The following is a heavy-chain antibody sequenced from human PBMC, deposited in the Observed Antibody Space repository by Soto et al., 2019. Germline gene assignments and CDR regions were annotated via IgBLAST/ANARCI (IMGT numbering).Heavy chain of an antibody. J-gene: IGHJ5*02. CDR1: SGSISSSNW. CDR3: ASAFNSRFLDYLFDP. CDR2: IYHSGST. V-gene: IGHV4-4*02. Sequence: QVQLQESGPGLVKPSGTLSLTCAVSSGSISSSNWWSWVRQPPGKGLEWIGEIYHSGSTNYNPSLKSRVTISVAKSKNQFSLKLSSVTAADTTVYYCASAFNSRFLDYLFDPWGQGTLVTVSS. D-gene: IGHD3-3*01.